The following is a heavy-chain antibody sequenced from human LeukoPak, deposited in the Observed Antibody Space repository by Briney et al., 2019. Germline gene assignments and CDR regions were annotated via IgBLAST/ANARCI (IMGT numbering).Heavy chain of an antibody. J-gene: IGHJ5*02. CDR3: ARAEVVTIFGVVIKYNWFDP. D-gene: IGHD3-3*01. V-gene: IGHV1-69*05. CDR2: IIPIFGTA. Sequence: GASVKVSCKASGGTFSSYAISWVRQAPGHGLEWMGGIIPIFGTANYAQKFQGRVTITTDESTNTAYTELSSLRSEDTAVYYCARAEVVTIFGVVIKYNWFDPWGQGTLVTVSS. CDR1: GGTFSSYA.